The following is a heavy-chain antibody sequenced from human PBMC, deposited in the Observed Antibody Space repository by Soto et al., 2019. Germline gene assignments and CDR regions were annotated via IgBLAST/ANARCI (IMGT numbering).Heavy chain of an antibody. CDR1: GFTFSSYG. CDR3: ARDRYYYDSSGYPTHDAFDI. D-gene: IGHD3-22*01. CDR2: IWYDGSNK. J-gene: IGHJ3*02. V-gene: IGHV3-33*01. Sequence: GGSLRLSCAASGFTFSSYGMHWVRQAPGKGLEWVAVIWYDGSNKYYADSVKGRFTISRDNSKNTLYLQMNSLRAEDTAVYYCARDRYYYDSSGYPTHDAFDIWGQGTMVTVSS.